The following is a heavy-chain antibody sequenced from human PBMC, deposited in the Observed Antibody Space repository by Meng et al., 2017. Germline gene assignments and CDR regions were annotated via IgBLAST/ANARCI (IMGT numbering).Heavy chain of an antibody. D-gene: IGHD5-24*01. CDR2: INPSGGST. CDR1: GYTFTSYY. V-gene: IGHV1-46*01. Sequence: QWKLVQSGDEVKKPGASGNVSCKASGYTFTSYYMHWVRQAPGQGLEWMGIINPSGGSTSYAQKFQGRVTMTRDTSTSTVYMELSSLRSEDTAVYYCARGGNVRDGCNYWGQGTLVTVSS. J-gene: IGHJ4*02. CDR3: ARGGNVRDGCNY.